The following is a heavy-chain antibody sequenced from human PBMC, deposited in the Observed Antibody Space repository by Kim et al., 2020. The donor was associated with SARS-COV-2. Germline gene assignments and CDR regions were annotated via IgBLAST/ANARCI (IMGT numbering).Heavy chain of an antibody. V-gene: IGHV1-46*01. J-gene: IGHJ4*02. Sequence: KYQGRVTMTRDTSTSTVYMELSSLRSEDTAVYYCARDGGPYSSSSVSFDSWGQGTLVTVSS. CDR3: ARDGGPYSSSSVSFDS. D-gene: IGHD6-6*01.